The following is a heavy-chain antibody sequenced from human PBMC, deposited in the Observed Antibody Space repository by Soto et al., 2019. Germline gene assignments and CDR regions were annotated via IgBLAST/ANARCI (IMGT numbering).Heavy chain of an antibody. D-gene: IGHD3-22*01. CDR3: VKEAYYYDSSGYYYAWFDP. V-gene: IGHV3-64D*06. J-gene: IGHJ5*02. CDR1: GFTFSSYA. CDR2: ISSNGGNT. Sequence: TGGSLRLSGSASGFTFSSYAMHWVRQAPGKGLEYVSAISSNGGNTYYADSVKGRFTISRDKSKNTLYLQMSSLRAEDTAVYYCVKEAYYYDSSGYYYAWFDPWGQGTLVTVSP.